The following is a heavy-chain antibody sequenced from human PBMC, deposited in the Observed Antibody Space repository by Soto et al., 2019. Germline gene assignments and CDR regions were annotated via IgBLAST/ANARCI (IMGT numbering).Heavy chain of an antibody. CDR3: ARDRGRDYDYFWGSYKSGWFDP. J-gene: IGHJ5*02. CDR2: IYTRGSA. Sequence: PSETLSRTCTVSGGSISSYYWSWIRQPAGKGLEWIGRIYTRGSANYNPSLKSRVTMSVDTSKNQFSLKLSSVTAADTAVYYCARDRGRDYDYFWGSYKSGWFDPWAQGTLVTVSS. V-gene: IGHV4-4*07. D-gene: IGHD3-16*01. CDR1: GGSISSYY.